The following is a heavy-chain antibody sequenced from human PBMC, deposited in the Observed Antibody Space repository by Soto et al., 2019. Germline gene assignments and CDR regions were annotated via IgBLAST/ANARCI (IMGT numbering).Heavy chain of an antibody. CDR1: GYTFTSYD. V-gene: IGHV1-8*01. D-gene: IGHD1-1*01. CDR3: ARERTGTTSMDV. CDR2: MNPNSGNT. J-gene: IGHJ6*02. Sequence: QVQLVQSGAEVKKPGASVKVSCKASGYTFTSYDINWVRQATGQGLEWMGWMNPNSGNTGYAQKFLVRVTMNRNTAISTAYMELSSLRSEDTAVYYCARERTGTTSMDVWGQGTTVTVSS.